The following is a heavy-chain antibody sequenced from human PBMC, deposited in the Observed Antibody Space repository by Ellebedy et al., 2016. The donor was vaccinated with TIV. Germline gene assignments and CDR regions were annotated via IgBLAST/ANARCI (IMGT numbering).Heavy chain of an antibody. CDR3: ARSPHSDYGYPSGVGWFDP. V-gene: IGHV3-11*06. D-gene: IGHD5-12*01. Sequence: GGSLRLSCAASGFTFSDYYMSWIRQAPGKGLEWVSYISSSSSYTNYADSVKGRFTISRDNATNSLYLQMNSLRAEDTAVYYCARSPHSDYGYPSGVGWFDPWGQGTLVTVSS. J-gene: IGHJ5*02. CDR2: ISSSSSYT. CDR1: GFTFSDYY.